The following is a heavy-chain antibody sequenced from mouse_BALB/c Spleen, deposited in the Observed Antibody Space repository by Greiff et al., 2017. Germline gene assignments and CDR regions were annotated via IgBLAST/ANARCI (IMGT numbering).Heavy chain of an antibody. Sequence: EVHLVESGPGLVKPSQSLSLTCSVTGYSITSGYYWNWIRQFPGNKLEWMGYISYDGSNNYNPSLKNRISITRDTSKNQFFLKLNSVTTEDTATYYCARVDDGPYWYFDVWGAGTTVTVSS. J-gene: IGHJ1*01. D-gene: IGHD2-3*01. CDR1: GYSITSGYY. V-gene: IGHV3-6*02. CDR2: ISYDGSN. CDR3: ARVDDGPYWYFDV.